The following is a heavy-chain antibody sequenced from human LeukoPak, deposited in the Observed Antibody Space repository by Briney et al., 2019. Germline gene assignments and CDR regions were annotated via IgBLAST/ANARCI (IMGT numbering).Heavy chain of an antibody. V-gene: IGHV3-9*01. Sequence: PGRSLRLSCAASGFTFDDYAMHWVRQAPGKGLEWVSGISWNSGSIGYADSVKGRFTISRDNSKNTLYLQMNSLRAEDTAVYYCAKDHDYYDSRGYYSTTDYWGQGTLVTVSS. CDR3: AKDHDYYDSRGYYSTTDY. J-gene: IGHJ4*02. CDR2: ISWNSGSI. D-gene: IGHD3-22*01. CDR1: GFTFDDYA.